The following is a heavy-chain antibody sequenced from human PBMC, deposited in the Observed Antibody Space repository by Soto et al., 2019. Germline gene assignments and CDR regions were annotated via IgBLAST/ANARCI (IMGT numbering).Heavy chain of an antibody. CDR1: GLTFNTFA. V-gene: IGHV3-23*01. CDR3: AKDPRVSFDP. CDR2: ITVDGGST. J-gene: IGHJ5*02. Sequence: GSLRLSCAASGLTFNTFALTWVRQAPGKGLEWVSSITVDGGSTYYVDSVKGRFTVSRDNSNNTLYLQMNSLRVEDTAVYYCAKDPRVSFDPWGQGTLVTVSS.